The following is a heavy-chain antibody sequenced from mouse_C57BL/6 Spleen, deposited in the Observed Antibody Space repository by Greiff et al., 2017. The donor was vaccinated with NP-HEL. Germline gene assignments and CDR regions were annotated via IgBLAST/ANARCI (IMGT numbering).Heavy chain of an antibody. J-gene: IGHJ3*01. CDR2: IDPENGDT. V-gene: IGHV14-4*01. CDR3: TTYFAY. Sequence: EVKLVESGAELVRPGASVKLSCTASGFNIKDDYMHWVKQRPEQGLEWIGWIDPENGDTEYASKFQGKATITADTSSNTAYLQFSSLTSEDTAVYYCTTYFAYWGQGTLVTVSA. CDR1: GFNIKDDY.